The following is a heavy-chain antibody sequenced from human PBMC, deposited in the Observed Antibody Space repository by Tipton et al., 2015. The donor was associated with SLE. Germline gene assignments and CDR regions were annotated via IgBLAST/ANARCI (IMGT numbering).Heavy chain of an antibody. J-gene: IGHJ2*01. V-gene: IGHV4-59*08. CDR1: GGSISGYY. CDR3: ARAEFSSNWYMYWHFDL. CDR2: IYSSGIT. D-gene: IGHD6-13*01. Sequence: TLSLTCSVSGGSISGYYWNWIRQSPGKGLEWIGFIYSSGITTYNPSLKSRITLSVDTSQNQFSLNLNSVTATDTAVYYCARAEFSSNWYMYWHFDLWGRGTLVTVSS.